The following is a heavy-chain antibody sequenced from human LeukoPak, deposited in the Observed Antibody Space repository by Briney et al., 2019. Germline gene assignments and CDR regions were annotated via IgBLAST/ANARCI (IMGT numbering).Heavy chain of an antibody. CDR2: INPNSGGT. J-gene: IGHJ6*02. CDR3: ARGHSSSRGRGMDV. Sequence: ASVKVSCKASGYTFTGYYMHWVRQAPGQGLEWMGRINPNSGGTNYAQEFQGRVTMTRDTSISTAYMELNSLRAEDTAVYYCARGHSSSRGRGMDVWGQGTTVTVSS. V-gene: IGHV1-2*06. D-gene: IGHD6-6*01. CDR1: GYTFTGYY.